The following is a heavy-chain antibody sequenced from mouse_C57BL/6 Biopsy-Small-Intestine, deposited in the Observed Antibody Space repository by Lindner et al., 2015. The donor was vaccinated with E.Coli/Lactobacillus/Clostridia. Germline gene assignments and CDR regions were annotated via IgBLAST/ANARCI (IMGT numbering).Heavy chain of an antibody. CDR2: IHPSDSDA. V-gene: IGHV1-74*01. J-gene: IGHJ4*01. Sequence: VQLQESGAELVKPGASVKVSCKASGYTFTSYWMHWVKQRPGQGLEWIGRIHPSDSDANYNQKFKGKATLTVDKSSSTAYMQLSSLTSEDSAVYYCARGNNYYYYGMDYWGQGTSVTVSS. CDR3: ARGNNYYYYGMDY. CDR1: GYTFTSYW. D-gene: IGHD1-3*01.